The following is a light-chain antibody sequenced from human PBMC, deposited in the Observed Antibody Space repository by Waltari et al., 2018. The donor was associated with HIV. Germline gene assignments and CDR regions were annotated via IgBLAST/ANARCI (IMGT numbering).Light chain of an antibody. V-gene: IGLV3-21*02. Sequence: YELTQPPSVPVAPGQTATITCGGDNIGYRSVHWYQQKAGQAPVLVFYDDTDRPSGIPERFSGSKSGNTATLTISRVEAGDEADYYCQVWASNSAYVVFGGRTKLTVL. CDR3: QVWASNSAYVV. CDR1: NIGYRS. CDR2: DDT. J-gene: IGLJ2*01.